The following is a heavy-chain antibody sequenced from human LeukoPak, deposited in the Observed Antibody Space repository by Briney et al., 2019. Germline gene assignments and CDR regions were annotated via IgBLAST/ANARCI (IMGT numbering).Heavy chain of an antibody. CDR3: TRGLLVLGAPSWVLDI. V-gene: IGHV1-8*01. Sequence: ASVKVSCKASGYTFTSYDINWVRQATGQGLEWMGWMNPNSGNTGYAQKFQARVSMTRNTSISTAYMELSSLRSEDTAVYYCTRGLLVLGAPSWVLDIWAMGQWSPSLQ. D-gene: IGHD2-8*01. CDR2: MNPNSGNT. CDR1: GYTFTSYD. J-gene: IGHJ3*02.